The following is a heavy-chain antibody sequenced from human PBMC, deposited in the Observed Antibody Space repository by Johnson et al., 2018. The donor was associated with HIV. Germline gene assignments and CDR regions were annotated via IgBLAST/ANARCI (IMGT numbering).Heavy chain of an antibody. J-gene: IGHJ3*02. CDR2: ISYDGSNK. V-gene: IGHV3-30*14. Sequence: QVQLVESGGGVVQPGRSLRLSCAASGFTFSSYAMHWVRQAPGKGLEWVAVISYDGSNKYYADSVKGRFTISRDNSKNSSYLQMNSLRAGDTAVYYCARGRTGYDWAFDIWGQGTMVTVSS. CDR3: ARGRTGYDWAFDI. D-gene: IGHD5-12*01. CDR1: GFTFSSYA.